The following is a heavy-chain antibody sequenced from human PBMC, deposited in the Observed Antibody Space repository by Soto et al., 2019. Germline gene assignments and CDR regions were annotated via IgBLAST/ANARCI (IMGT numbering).Heavy chain of an antibody. V-gene: IGHV1-69*12. J-gene: IGHJ5*02. CDR2: IIPIFGTA. CDR1: GGTFSSYA. CDR3: ARDRGPSSGYYPSWVDP. Sequence: QVQLVQSGAEVKKPGSSVKVSCKASGGTFSSYAISWVRQAPGQGLEWMGEIIPIFGTANYAQKFQGRVTITADESTSTAYMELRSLRSEDTAVYYCARDRGPSSGYYPSWVDPWGQGTLVTVSS. D-gene: IGHD3-22*01.